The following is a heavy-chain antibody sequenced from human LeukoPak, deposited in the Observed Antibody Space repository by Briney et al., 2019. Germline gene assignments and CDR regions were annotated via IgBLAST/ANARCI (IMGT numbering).Heavy chain of an antibody. CDR3: AREPSYCGGDCYFDY. J-gene: IGHJ4*02. CDR2: INHSGST. D-gene: IGHD2-21*02. V-gene: IGHV4-34*01. Sequence: SETLSLTCAVYGGPFSGYYWSWIRQPPGKGLEWIGEINHSGSTNYNPSLKSRVTISVDTSKNQFSLKLSSVTAADTAVYYCAREPSYCGGDCYFDYWGQGTLVTVSS. CDR1: GGPFSGYY.